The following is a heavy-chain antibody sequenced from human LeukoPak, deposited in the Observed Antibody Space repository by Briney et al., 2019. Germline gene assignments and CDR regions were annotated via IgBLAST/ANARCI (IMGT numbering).Heavy chain of an antibody. V-gene: IGHV4-34*01. Sequence: SETLSLTCAVYGGSFSGYYWSWIRQPPGKGLERIGEINHSGSTNYNPSLKSRVTISVDTSKNQFSLKLSSVTAADTAGYYCARGYYDFWSGYRPFDYWGQGTLVTVSS. D-gene: IGHD3-3*01. CDR1: GGSFSGYY. J-gene: IGHJ4*02. CDR2: INHSGST. CDR3: ARGYYDFWSGYRPFDY.